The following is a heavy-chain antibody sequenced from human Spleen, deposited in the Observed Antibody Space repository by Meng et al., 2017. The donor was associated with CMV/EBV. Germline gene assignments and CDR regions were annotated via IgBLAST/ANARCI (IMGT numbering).Heavy chain of an antibody. D-gene: IGHD3-22*01. J-gene: IGHJ5*02. Sequence: GYTFTGYYMHWVRQARGQGLEWKGRVNPNSGGTNYAQKFQGRVTMTRDTSTSTAYMELSRLRSDDTAVYYCARADRTYYYDSSYWFDPWGQGTLVTVS. CDR3: ARADRTYYYDSSYWFDP. V-gene: IGHV1-2*06. CDR1: GYTFTGYY. CDR2: VNPNSGGT.